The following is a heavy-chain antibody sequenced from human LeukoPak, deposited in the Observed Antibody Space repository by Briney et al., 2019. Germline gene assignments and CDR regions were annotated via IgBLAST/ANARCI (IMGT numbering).Heavy chain of an antibody. CDR1: GGSITSDIFY. D-gene: IGHD4-23*01. V-gene: IGHV4-31*06. J-gene: IGHJ4*02. Sequence: SETLSLTCSVSGGSITSDIFYWNWIRQHPGKSLEWIGSIHNSRGTSYNPSLESRLTISVDKPENQSFLNMSSLTGTDLAMYYSRKVGGNSNSWGEGILVTVP. CDR3: RKVGGNSNS. CDR2: IHNSRGT.